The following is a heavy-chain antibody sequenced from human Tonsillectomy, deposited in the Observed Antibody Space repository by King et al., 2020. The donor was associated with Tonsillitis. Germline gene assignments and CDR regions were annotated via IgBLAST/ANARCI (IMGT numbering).Heavy chain of an antibody. CDR1: GFTFSSYN. J-gene: IGHJ4*02. V-gene: IGHV3-30*04. CDR3: VRGGPYYDFWSVDY. CDR2: ISYDGSNK. Sequence: QVQLVESGGGVVQPGRSLRLSCAASGFTFSSYNIHWVRQAPGKGLEWVALISYDGSNKYYRDSLKGRFTISRDNSKNTVYLQMNSLRAEDTAVHYCVRGGPYYDFWSVDYWGQGSLVTVSS. D-gene: IGHD3-3*01.